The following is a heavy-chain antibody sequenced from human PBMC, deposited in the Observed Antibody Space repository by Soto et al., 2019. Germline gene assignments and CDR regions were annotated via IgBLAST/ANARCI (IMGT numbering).Heavy chain of an antibody. J-gene: IGHJ3*02. V-gene: IGHV3-48*03. CDR1: GITLSSFE. CDR2: ISKSGGLKYYL. Sequence: GGSLRLSCAASGITLSSFEMNWVRQAPGKGLEWISYISKSGGLKYYLDYADSVKGRFTISRDDAKNSVFLQMNSLRAEDTAVYYCASQKWPNAFDIWGQGTMVTVSS. CDR3: ASQKWPNAFDI. D-gene: IGHD5-12*01.